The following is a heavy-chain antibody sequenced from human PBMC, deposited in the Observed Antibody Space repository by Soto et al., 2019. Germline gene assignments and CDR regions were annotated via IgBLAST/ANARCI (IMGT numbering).Heavy chain of an antibody. Sequence: EVQLVESGGGLVQPGGSLRLSCAASGFTFSPYWMSWVRQAPGKGLEWVAIIKDDGGDELYLEAVRGRFTISRDNAKKSLYLAMDSLRVGDTAVYYCAGGSGWISDTWGQGTLVTVSS. CDR3: AGGSGWISDT. D-gene: IGHD6-19*01. V-gene: IGHV3-7*05. J-gene: IGHJ5*02. CDR2: IKDDGGDE. CDR1: GFTFSPYW.